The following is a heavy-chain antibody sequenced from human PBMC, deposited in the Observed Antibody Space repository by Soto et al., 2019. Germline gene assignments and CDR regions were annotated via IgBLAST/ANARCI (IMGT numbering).Heavy chain of an antibody. Sequence: EVQLLESGGALVQPGGSLRLSCAASGFTFSFCAMSWVRQAPGKGLEWVSSMRGSGDDTYYADSVKGRFTISRDNSKNTRYLQMNSLRVEHTAVSYCVKGHSYSFYYFDYWGQGTLVTVSS. CDR1: GFTFSFCA. J-gene: IGHJ4*02. CDR3: VKGHSYSFYYFDY. D-gene: IGHD3-16*01. CDR2: MRGSGDDT. V-gene: IGHV3-23*01.